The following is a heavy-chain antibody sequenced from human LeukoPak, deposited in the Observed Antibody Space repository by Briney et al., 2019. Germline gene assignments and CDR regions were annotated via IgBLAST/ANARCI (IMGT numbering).Heavy chain of an antibody. CDR1: GYSFTSYW. V-gene: IGHV5-51*01. Sequence: GESLKISCKGSGYSFTSYWIGWVRQMPGKGLEWMGIIYPGDSDTRYSPSFQGQVTISADKSLSTAYLQWSSLKASDSAMYYCARRRIPGVAVAGPDYWGQGTQVTVSS. CDR2: IYPGDSDT. CDR3: ARRRIPGVAVAGPDY. D-gene: IGHD6-19*01. J-gene: IGHJ4*02.